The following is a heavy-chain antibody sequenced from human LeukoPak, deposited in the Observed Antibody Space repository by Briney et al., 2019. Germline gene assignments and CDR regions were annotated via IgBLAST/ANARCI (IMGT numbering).Heavy chain of an antibody. CDR2: ISSSGSTI. Sequence: GGSLRLSCAASGFTFSSYSMIWVRQAPGKGLEWVSYISSSGSTIYYADSVKGRFTISRDNAKNSLYLQMNSLRAEDTAVYYCARDGSSSPGFDYWGQGTLVTVSS. CDR1: GFTFSSYS. D-gene: IGHD6-6*01. CDR3: ARDGSSSPGFDY. J-gene: IGHJ4*02. V-gene: IGHV3-48*04.